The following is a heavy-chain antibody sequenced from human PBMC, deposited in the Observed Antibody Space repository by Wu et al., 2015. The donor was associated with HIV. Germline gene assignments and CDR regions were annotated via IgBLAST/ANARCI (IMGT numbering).Heavy chain of an antibody. CDR1: GYTFTSYD. Sequence: QVQLVQSGAEVKKPGASVKVSCKASGYTFTSYDINWVRQATGQGLEWMGWMNPRSGNTGYAQKFQGRVTMTRDTSISTANMELSSLRSEDTAVYYCARAYDSSGYYYVFDYWGQGTLVTVSS. V-gene: IGHV1-8*01. CDR3: ARAYDSSGYYYVFDY. CDR2: MNPRSGNT. D-gene: IGHD3-22*01. J-gene: IGHJ4*02.